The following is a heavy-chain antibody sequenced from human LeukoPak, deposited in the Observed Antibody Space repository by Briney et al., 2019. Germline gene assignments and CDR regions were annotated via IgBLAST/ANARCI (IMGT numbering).Heavy chain of an antibody. CDR2: ISSSGSTI. CDR1: GFTFSSYE. CDR3: ARLPGFCSSTSCYSGIDWFDP. D-gene: IGHD2-2*01. V-gene: IGHV3-48*03. J-gene: IGHJ5*02. Sequence: GGSLRLSCAASGFTFSSYEMNWVRQAPGKGLEWVSYISSSGSTIYYADSVKGRFTISRDNAKNSLYLQMNSLRAEDTAVYYCARLPGFCSSTSCYSGIDWFDPWGQRTLVTVSS.